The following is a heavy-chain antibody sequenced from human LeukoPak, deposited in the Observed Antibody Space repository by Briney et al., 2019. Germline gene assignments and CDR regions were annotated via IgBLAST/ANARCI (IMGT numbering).Heavy chain of an antibody. Sequence: PGGSLRLSRVGSGFTFGSYWMSWVRQAPGKGLEWVSNIKHDGIDHYYADSVAGRFTISRDNSKNSLYLEMSSLRAEDAAVYFCVRHPGSYNVLTGYSYYFDYWGQGTLVTVSS. CDR1: GFTFGSYW. CDR2: IKHDGIDH. D-gene: IGHD3-9*01. V-gene: IGHV3-7*01. CDR3: VRHPGSYNVLTGYSYYFDY. J-gene: IGHJ4*02.